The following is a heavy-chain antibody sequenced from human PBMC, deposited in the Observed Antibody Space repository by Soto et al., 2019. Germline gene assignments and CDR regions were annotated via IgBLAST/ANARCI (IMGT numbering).Heavy chain of an antibody. CDR3: ARVHYDSSGYYPSRAFDI. V-gene: IGHV3-11*06. CDR1: GFTFSDYY. J-gene: IGHJ3*02. Sequence: GGSLRLSCAASGFTFSDYYMSWIRQAPGKGLEWVSYISSSSSYTNYADSVKGRFTISRDNAKNSLYLQMNGLRAEDTAVYYCARVHYDSSGYYPSRAFDIWGQGTMVTVSS. CDR2: ISSSSSYT. D-gene: IGHD3-22*01.